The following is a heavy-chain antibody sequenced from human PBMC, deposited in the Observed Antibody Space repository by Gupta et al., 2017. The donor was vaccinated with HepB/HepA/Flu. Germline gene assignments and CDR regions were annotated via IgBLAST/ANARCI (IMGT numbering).Heavy chain of an antibody. D-gene: IGHD1-1*01. CDR2: INPSGGVT. Sequence: QVQLVQSGAEVKKPGASVQVSCKSSGYTFTIYHMHWVRQAPGQGLEWVRFINPSGGVTTYAQKFQGRVTMTTDTSTRMTYMEVGSLRIEDTAVYFCARATATGTAGLLDYWGQGTLITVSS. CDR3: ARATATGTAGLLDY. CDR1: GYTFTIYH. V-gene: IGHV1-46*01. J-gene: IGHJ4*02.